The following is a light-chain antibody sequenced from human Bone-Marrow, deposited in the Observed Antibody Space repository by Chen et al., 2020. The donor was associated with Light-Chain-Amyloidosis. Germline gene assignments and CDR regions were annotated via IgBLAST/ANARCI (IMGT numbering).Light chain of an antibody. J-gene: IGLJ2*01. V-gene: IGLV1-47*01. CDR2: RNN. CDR3: ASWDDGLRAVV. Sequence: QSVLTQPPSASGTPGQKVTISCSGSSSNVGSNYVFWYKQLPGTAPTVVMYRNNPRPPGVPYRFSASKSGTSASLAISRIRSEDEAGYYCASWDDGLRAVVFGGETQVTVL. CDR1: SSNVGSNY.